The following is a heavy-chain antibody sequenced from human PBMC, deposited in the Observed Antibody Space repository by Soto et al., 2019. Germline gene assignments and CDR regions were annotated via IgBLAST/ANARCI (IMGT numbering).Heavy chain of an antibody. D-gene: IGHD3-22*01. CDR3: ARRYCYDRSGYYYFDY. J-gene: IGHJ4*02. CDR2: IYHSGSA. V-gene: IGHV4-31*03. Sequence: PSETLSLTCTVSGGSISSGGHYWNWIRQHPGKGLEWIGYIYHSGSAYYNPSLKSRVTISVDTSKNQFSLKLSSVTAADTAVYYCARRYCYDRSGYYYFDYWGQGTLVTVSS. CDR1: GGSISSGGHY.